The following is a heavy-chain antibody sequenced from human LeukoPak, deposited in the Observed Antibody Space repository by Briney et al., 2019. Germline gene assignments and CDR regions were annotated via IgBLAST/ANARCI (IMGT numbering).Heavy chain of an antibody. Sequence: PGGSLRLSCAASGFTFSTYAMGWVRQAPGTGLEWVSAISGSGGSTYYADSVKGRFTISRDDSKNTLSLQMNSLRAEDTALYYCAKDADDYDNSGYSSWFAPWSQGTLVTVSS. CDR3: AKDADDYDNSGYSSWFAP. CDR2: ISGSGGST. CDR1: GFTFSTYA. J-gene: IGHJ5*02. V-gene: IGHV3-23*01. D-gene: IGHD3-22*01.